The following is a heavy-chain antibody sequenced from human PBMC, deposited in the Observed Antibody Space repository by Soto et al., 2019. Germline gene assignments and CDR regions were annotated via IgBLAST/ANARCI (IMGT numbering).Heavy chain of an antibody. J-gene: IGHJ4*02. CDR1: GFTFSNYA. CDR3: AKDSTVAATDYFDA. D-gene: IGHD2-15*01. V-gene: IGHV3-23*01. Sequence: GGSLRLSCAASGFTFSNYAMTWVRQASGKGLEWVSAISGSDGSLYYADSVMGRFTVSRDNSKNTVYLQMNSLRAEDTAVYYCAKDSTVAATDYFDAWGQGTLVTVSS. CDR2: ISGSDGSL.